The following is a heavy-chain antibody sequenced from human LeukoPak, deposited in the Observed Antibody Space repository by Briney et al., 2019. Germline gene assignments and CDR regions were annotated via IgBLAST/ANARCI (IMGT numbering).Heavy chain of an antibody. J-gene: IGHJ4*02. CDR1: GYTLTELS. V-gene: IGHV1-24*01. CDR3: ATVPVPLYSGYDPYYFDY. CDR2: FDPEDGVT. D-gene: IGHD5-12*01. Sequence: ASVKVSCKVSGYTLTELSMHWVRQAPGKGLEWMGGFDPEDGVTIYAQKFQGRVTMTEDTSTDTAYMELSSLRSEDTAVYYCATVPVPLYSGYDPYYFDYWGQGTLVTVSS.